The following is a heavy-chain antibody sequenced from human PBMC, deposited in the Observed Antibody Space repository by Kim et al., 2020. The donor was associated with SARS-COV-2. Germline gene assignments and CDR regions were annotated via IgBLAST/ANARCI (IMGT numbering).Heavy chain of an antibody. V-gene: IGHV1-24*01. J-gene: IGHJ6*02. D-gene: IGHD3-22*01. CDR1: GYTLTELS. CDR3: ATATYYFESSGYRYGMDV. Sequence: ASVKVSCKVSGYTLTELSMHWVRQAPGKGLEWMGGFDPEDGETIYAQKFQGRVTMTEDTSTDTAYMELSSLRSADTAVYYCATATYYFESSGYRYGMDVWGQGTTVTVSS. CDR2: FDPEDGET.